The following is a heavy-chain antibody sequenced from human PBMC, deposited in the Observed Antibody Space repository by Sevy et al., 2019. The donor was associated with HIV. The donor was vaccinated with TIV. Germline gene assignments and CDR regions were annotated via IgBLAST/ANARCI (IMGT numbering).Heavy chain of an antibody. CDR2: ISSSGSTI. CDR1: GFTFSDYY. CDR3: TKESLRGTYIRGDFDH. J-gene: IGHJ4*02. V-gene: IGHV3-11*04. D-gene: IGHD3-10*02. Sequence: GGSLRLSCAASGFTFSDYYMSWIRQAPGKGLEWVSYISSSGSTIYYADSVKGRFTISRDNSKNQVFLQMNSLRPNDTAVYFCTKESLRGTYIRGDFDHWGQGALVTVSS.